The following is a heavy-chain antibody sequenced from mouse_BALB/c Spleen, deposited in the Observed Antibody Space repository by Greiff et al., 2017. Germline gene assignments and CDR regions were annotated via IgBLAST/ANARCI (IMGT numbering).Heavy chain of an antibody. Sequence: DVKLQESGPGLVKPSQSLSLTCSVTGYSITSGYYWNWIRQFPGNKLEWMGYISYDGSNNYNPSLKNRISITRDTSKNQFFLKLNSVTTEDTATYYCARVTGEYDEAWFAYWGQGTLVTVSA. D-gene: IGHD2-4*01. CDR2: ISYDGSN. V-gene: IGHV3-6*02. CDR1: GYSITSGYY. J-gene: IGHJ3*01. CDR3: ARVTGEYDEAWFAY.